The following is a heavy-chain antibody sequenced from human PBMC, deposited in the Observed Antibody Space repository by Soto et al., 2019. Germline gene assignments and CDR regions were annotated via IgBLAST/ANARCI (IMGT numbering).Heavy chain of an antibody. Sequence: PGGSLRLSCSASGFTFSRHAMHWVRQAPGKGLEWVAVMSPNGNNQYYADSVKGRFTISRDTSKSTLYLQMTSLRPDDTAVYYCATGANFYYDTSRYWGQGTLVTVSS. CDR3: ATGANFYYDTSRY. D-gene: IGHD3-22*01. V-gene: IGHV3-30-3*01. CDR1: GFTFSRHA. CDR2: MSPNGNNQ. J-gene: IGHJ4*02.